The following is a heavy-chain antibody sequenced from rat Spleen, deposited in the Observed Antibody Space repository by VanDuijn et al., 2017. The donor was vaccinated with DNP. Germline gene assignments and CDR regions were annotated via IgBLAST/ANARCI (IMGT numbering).Heavy chain of an antibody. CDR3: TTDSAY. CDR2: INYDGRNT. Sequence: EVQLVQSGGGLVQPGGSMKLSCAASGFNFNTYDMAWVRLAPKKGLEWVANINYDGRNTNFRDSVKGRFTVSRDNARSSLYLQMDSLRSEDTATYYCTTDSAYWGRGTLVTVSS. V-gene: IGHV5-20*01. CDR1: GFNFNTYD. J-gene: IGHJ3*01.